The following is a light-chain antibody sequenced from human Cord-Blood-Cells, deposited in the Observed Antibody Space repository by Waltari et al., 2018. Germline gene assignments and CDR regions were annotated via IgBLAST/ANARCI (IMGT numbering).Light chain of an antibody. CDR3: QQYNSYS. J-gene: IGKJ4*01. Sequence: DIQMTQSPSTLSASVGDRVTITCRASQSISSWLAWYQQKPGKAPKLLIYKASSLESGVPSRFSGSGSGTEFILTISSLQPDDFATYYCQQYNSYSFGGGTKVEIK. CDR2: KAS. V-gene: IGKV1-5*03. CDR1: QSISSW.